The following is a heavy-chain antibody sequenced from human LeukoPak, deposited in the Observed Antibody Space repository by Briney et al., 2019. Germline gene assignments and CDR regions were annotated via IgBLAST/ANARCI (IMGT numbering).Heavy chain of an antibody. J-gene: IGHJ5*02. CDR2: MTPNSGNT. V-gene: IGHV1-8*01. CDR3: ARGRNLLRFFS. D-gene: IGHD3-3*01. Sequence: GWMTPNSGNTGYAQKFQGRVTMTRNTSISTAYMELSSLRSEDTAVYYCARGRNLLRFFSWGQGTLVTVSS.